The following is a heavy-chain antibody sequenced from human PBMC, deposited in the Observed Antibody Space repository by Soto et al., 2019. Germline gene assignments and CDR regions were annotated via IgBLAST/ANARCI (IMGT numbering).Heavy chain of an antibody. D-gene: IGHD2-15*01. Sequence: QITLKESGPTLVKPTQTLTLTCTFSGFSLTTSGVGVGWIRQPPGKALEWPALIYWDDDKRYSPSLKSRLTITKDPSKNQVVLTMTNMDTVDTSTYYCAHRPSYCTGGSCYWGFDYWGQGSLVTVSS. V-gene: IGHV2-5*02. CDR2: IYWDDDK. J-gene: IGHJ4*02. CDR1: GFSLTTSGVG. CDR3: AHRPSYCTGGSCYWGFDY.